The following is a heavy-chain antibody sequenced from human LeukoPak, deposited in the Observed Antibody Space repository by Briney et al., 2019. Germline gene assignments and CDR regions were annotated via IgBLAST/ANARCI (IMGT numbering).Heavy chain of an antibody. V-gene: IGHV4-59*01. CDR1: GGSISSYY. Sequence: PSETLSLTCTVSGGSISSYYWSWIRQPPGEGLEWIGYIYYSGNTNYNPSLKSRVTISVDTSKNQFSLKLSSVTAADTAVYYCARDWPMVRGGGAFDIWGQGTMVTVPS. D-gene: IGHD3-10*01. J-gene: IGHJ3*02. CDR3: ARDWPMVRGGGAFDI. CDR2: IYYSGNT.